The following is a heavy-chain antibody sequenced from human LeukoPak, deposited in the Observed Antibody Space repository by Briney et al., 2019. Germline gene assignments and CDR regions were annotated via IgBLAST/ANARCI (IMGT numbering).Heavy chain of an antibody. CDR1: GFTFSSYA. CDR2: ISYDGANE. D-gene: IGHD2-2*01. Sequence: GGPLRLSCVASGFTFSSYAMHWVRQAPGKGLEWVAVISYDGANEYSADSVKGRFTISRDNSKNTLYLQMNSLRAEDTAVYYCARDYCSSSSCNGVFDYWGQGTLVTVSS. J-gene: IGHJ4*02. V-gene: IGHV3-30*04. CDR3: ARDYCSSSSCNGVFDY.